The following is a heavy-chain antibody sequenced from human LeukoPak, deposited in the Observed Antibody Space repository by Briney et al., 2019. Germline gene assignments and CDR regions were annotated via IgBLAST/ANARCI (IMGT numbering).Heavy chain of an antibody. CDR1: RLTSSGTC. D-gene: IGHD1-26*01. CDR3: TRDSGTYNWFDP. Sequence: GGSLRLSCAASRLTSSGTCIDCARQSSGKGLEWVGQIDKKDKGYATATAYAASVKGRFTISRDDSINTAYLQMKRLKTEDTALYYLTRDSGTYNWFDPWGQGTLVTVSS. J-gene: IGHJ5*02. V-gene: IGHV3-73*01. CDR2: IDKKDKGYATAT.